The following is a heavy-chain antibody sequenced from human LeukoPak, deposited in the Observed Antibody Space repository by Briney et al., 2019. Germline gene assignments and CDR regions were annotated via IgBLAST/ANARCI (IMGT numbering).Heavy chain of an antibody. J-gene: IGHJ4*02. Sequence: PGGSLRLSCEASGSTFNNYWMHWVRQAPGKGLVWVSGINTDGTTTSYADSVKGRFTISRDNAKNTLYLQMNSLRADDTAMYYCATSRSFDYWGQGTLVTVSS. V-gene: IGHV3-74*01. CDR1: GSTFNNYW. CDR3: ATSRSFDY. D-gene: IGHD3-16*01. CDR2: INTDGTTT.